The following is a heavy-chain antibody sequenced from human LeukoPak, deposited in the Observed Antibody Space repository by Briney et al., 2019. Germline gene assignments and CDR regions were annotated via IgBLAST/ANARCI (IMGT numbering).Heavy chain of an antibody. D-gene: IGHD5-18*01. J-gene: IGHJ4*02. CDR3: ARGTTMVTNYFDY. Sequence: SVKVSCKASGGTFSSYAISWVRQAPGQGLEWMGGIIPIFGTANYAQKFQGRVTITADESTSTAYMELSSLRSEDTAVYYCARGTTMVTNYFDYWGQGTLVTVSS. CDR1: GGTFSSYA. V-gene: IGHV1-69*13. CDR2: IIPIFGTA.